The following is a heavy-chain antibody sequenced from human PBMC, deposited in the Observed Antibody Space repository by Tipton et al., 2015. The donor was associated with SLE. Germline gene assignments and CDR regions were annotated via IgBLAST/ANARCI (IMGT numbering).Heavy chain of an antibody. CDR2: IYYSGST. J-gene: IGHJ4*02. CDR3: ARHGVFGVVVSYYFDY. D-gene: IGHD3-3*01. V-gene: IGHV4-39*01. CDR1: GGSISSYY. Sequence: GLVKPSETLSLTCTVSGGSISSYYWGWIRQPPGKGLEWIGSIYYSGSTYYNPSLKSRVTISVDTSKNQFSLRLSSVTAADTAVYYCARHGVFGVVVSYYFDYWGQGTLVTVSS.